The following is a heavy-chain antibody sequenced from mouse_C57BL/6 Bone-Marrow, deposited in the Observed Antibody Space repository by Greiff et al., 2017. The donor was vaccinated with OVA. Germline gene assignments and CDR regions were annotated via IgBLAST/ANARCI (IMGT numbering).Heavy chain of an antibody. J-gene: IGHJ2*01. D-gene: IGHD1-1*01. Sequence: VQLQQPGAELVKPGASVKLSCKASGYTFTSYWMHWVKQRPGQGLEWIGMIHPNSGSTNYNEKFKSKATLTVDKSSSTAYMQLSSLTSEDSAVYYCARSNNHYGSSSFDYWGQGTTLTVSS. CDR3: ARSNNHYGSSSFDY. CDR2: IHPNSGST. V-gene: IGHV1-64*01. CDR1: GYTFTSYW.